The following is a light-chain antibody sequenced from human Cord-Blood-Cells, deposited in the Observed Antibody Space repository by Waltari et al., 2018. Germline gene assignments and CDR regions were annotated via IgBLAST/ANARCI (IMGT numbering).Light chain of an antibody. J-gene: IGLJ1*01. CDR1: SLRSYY. CDR3: NSRDSSGNV. CDR2: GKN. V-gene: IGLV3-19*01. Sequence: SSELTQDPAVSVALGQTVRITCQVDSLRSYYASWYQQKPGQAPVLVIYGKNNRPSGIPDRFSGSSSGNTASLTITGAQAEDEADYYCNSRDSSGNVFGTGTKVTVL.